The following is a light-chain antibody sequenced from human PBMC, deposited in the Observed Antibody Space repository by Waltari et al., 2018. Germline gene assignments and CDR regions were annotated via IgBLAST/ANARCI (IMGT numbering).Light chain of an antibody. Sequence: DIQMTQSPSTLSASVGDRVNITCRASQSISSWLAWYQQKPGTAPKLLIYEASTLQSGVPSRFSGSGSGTEFTLTISSLQPYDFATYYCQQFNSYSSVTFGQVTRLEIQ. CDR2: EAS. J-gene: IGKJ5*01. V-gene: IGKV1-5*03. CDR3: QQFNSYSSVT. CDR1: QSISSW.